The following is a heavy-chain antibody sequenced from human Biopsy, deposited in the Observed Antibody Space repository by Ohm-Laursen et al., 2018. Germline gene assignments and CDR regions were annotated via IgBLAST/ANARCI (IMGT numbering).Heavy chain of an antibody. CDR3: ARDIMNRIAGLVARSDVFDV. CDR2: ISPNSGGT. CDR1: GYAVNDYF. V-gene: IGHV1-2*02. D-gene: IGHD3-16*01. Sequence: ASVKVSCKGSGYAVNDYFLHWLRHAPGQGPEWMGWISPNSGGTNYAQKFQGRVTMTTDTSTSTVYLELRRLISDDTAVYYCARDIMNRIAGLVARSDVFDVWGQGTLVTVSS. J-gene: IGHJ3*01.